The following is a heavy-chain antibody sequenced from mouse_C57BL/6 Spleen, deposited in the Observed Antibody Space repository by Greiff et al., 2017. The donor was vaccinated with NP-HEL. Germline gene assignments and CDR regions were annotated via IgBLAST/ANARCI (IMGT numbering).Heavy chain of an antibody. J-gene: IGHJ3*01. CDR1: GFTFSDYG. V-gene: IGHV5-17*01. Sequence: EVKLVESGGGLVKPGGSLKLSCAASGFTFSDYGMHWVRQAPEKGLEWVAYISSGSSTIYYADTVKGRFTISRDNAKNTLFLQMTSLRSEDTAMYYCARDNYYGSSPVAYWGQGTLVTVSA. CDR3: ARDNYYGSSPVAY. D-gene: IGHD1-1*01. CDR2: ISSGSSTI.